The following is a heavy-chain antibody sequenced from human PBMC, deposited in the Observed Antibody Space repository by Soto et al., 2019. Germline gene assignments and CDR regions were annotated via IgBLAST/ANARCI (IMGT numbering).Heavy chain of an antibody. D-gene: IGHD5-12*01. V-gene: IGHV4-59*01. CDR3: AGLRGYAGSPIDY. J-gene: IGHJ4*02. CDR1: GGSIISGY. Sequence: PSETLSLTCTVSGGSIISGYWSWIRQPPGKGLEWIGYISHSGNTNYNPSVKSRVTLSVDTPKNQFSLRLSSVTTADTAVYYCAGLRGYAGSPIDYSGAGTLVTVYS. CDR2: ISHSGNT.